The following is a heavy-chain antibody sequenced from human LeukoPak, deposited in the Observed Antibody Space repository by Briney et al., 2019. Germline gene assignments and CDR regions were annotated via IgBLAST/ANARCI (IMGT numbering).Heavy chain of an antibody. D-gene: IGHD2-15*01. CDR2: IIPIFGTA. V-gene: IGHV1-69*13. J-gene: IGHJ5*02. CDR1: GGTFSSYA. Sequence: SVKVSCKASGGTFSSYAISWVRQAPGQGLKWMGGIIPIFGTANYAQKFQGRVTITADESTSTAYMELSSLRSEDTAVYYCASCSGGSCYSGDTWFDPWGQGTLVTVSS. CDR3: ASCSGGSCYSGDTWFDP.